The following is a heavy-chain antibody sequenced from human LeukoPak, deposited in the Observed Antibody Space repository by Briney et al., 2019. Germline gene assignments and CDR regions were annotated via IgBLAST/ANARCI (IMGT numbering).Heavy chain of an antibody. CDR3: AALDHGHDY. V-gene: IGHV3-74*01. J-gene: IGHJ4*02. CDR2: INSDGSSI. CDR1: GGSISSYW. Sequence: PSETLSLTCTVSGGSISSYWMHWIRQAPGKGLVWVSRINSDGSSIAYADSVRGRFTISRDNAKNTLYLEMNSLRAEDTAVYYCAALDHGHDYWGQGTLVIVSS.